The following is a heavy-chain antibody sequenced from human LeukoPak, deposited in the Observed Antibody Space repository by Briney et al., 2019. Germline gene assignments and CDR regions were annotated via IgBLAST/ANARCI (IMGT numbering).Heavy chain of an antibody. J-gene: IGHJ4*02. CDR1: GYTFTGYY. D-gene: IGHD3-22*01. CDR2: INPNSGGT. V-gene: IGHV1-2*02. Sequence: ASVKVSCKASGYTFTGYYMHWVRQAPGQGLEWMGWINPNSGGTDYAQKFQGRVTMTRDTSISTAYMELSRLRSDDTAVYYCARVTGYDSSALDYWGQGTLATVSS. CDR3: ARVTGYDSSALDY.